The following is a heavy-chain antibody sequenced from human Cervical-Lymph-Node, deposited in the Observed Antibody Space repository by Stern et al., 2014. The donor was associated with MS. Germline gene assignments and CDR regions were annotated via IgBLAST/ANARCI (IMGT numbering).Heavy chain of an antibody. D-gene: IGHD6-19*01. CDR1: GYTFTSNK. CDR2: INPGGCST. Sequence: EQLVESGAEVKKPGASVKVSCKAFGYTFTSNKMHWVRQAPGQGLEWMGIINPGGCSTRYAQKLQGRVTMTRDTSTSTVYMELTSLRSEDTAVYSCARDNGGWSVDSWGQGTLVIVSS. CDR3: ARDNGGWSVDS. J-gene: IGHJ4*02. V-gene: IGHV1-46*01.